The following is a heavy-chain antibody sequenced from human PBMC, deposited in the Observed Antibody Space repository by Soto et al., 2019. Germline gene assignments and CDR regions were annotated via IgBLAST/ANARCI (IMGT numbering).Heavy chain of an antibody. CDR2: INAGNGNT. D-gene: IGHD3-10*01. J-gene: IGHJ5*02. Sequence: ASVKVSCKASGYTFTSYAMHWVRQAPGQRLEWMGWINAGNGNTKYSQKFQGSVTITRDTSASTAYMELSSLRSEDTAVYYCARITMVRGMAPGGQGTLVTVSS. CDR1: GYTFTSYA. V-gene: IGHV1-3*01. CDR3: ARITMVRGMAP.